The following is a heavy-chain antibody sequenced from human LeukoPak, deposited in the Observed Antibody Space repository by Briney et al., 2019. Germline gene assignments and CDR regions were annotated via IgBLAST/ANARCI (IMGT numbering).Heavy chain of an antibody. J-gene: IGHJ4*02. D-gene: IGHD1-14*01. CDR2: INPGGSSI. CDR3: ARSNQADDY. Sequence: GGSLRLSCAASGFTFSSYWMHWVRQVPGKGLVWVARINPGGSSITYADSVKGRSTTSRDNAKNTLYLQMDSLRAEDTGVYYCARSNQADDYWGQGTLVTVSS. V-gene: IGHV3-74*01. CDR1: GFTFSSYW.